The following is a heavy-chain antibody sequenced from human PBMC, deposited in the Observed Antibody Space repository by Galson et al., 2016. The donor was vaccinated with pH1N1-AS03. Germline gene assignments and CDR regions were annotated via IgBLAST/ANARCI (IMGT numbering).Heavy chain of an antibody. D-gene: IGHD3-16*01. J-gene: IGHJ5*02. V-gene: IGHV1-2*06. CDR3: AREQVDYTVGEDYNWFDP. Sequence: SVKVSCKASGYTFTGHFIHWVRQAPGQGLEWMGRMNPHSGGTQYAQNFQGRVTMTRDTSIRTVYMDLTRLRPDDTAVYYCAREQVDYTVGEDYNWFDPWGQATQVTVTS. CDR1: GYTFTGHF. CDR2: MNPHSGGT.